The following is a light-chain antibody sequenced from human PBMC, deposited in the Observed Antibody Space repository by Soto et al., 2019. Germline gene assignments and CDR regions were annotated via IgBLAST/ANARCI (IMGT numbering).Light chain of an antibody. Sequence: EIVMTQSPVTLSVSPGERATLSCRASQSVSSDLAWYQQKPGQGPRLLIYGASTRATGIPARFSASGSGTEFTLPISSLQSEDFAVYYCQQYNDWPPYTFGQGTKLEIK. CDR1: QSVSSD. J-gene: IGKJ2*01. CDR3: QQYNDWPPYT. CDR2: GAS. V-gene: IGKV3-15*01.